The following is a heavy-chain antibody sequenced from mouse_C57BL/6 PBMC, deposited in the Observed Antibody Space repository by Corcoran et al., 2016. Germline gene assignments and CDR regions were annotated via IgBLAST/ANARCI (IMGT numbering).Heavy chain of an antibody. D-gene: IGHD2-14*01. CDR2: INPNNGGT. CDR1: GYTFTDYY. J-gene: IGHJ1*03. CDR3: ARSDWYGYWYFDV. Sequence: EVQLQQSGPELVKPGASVKISCKASGYTFTDYYMNWVKQSHGKSLEWIGDINPNNGGTSYNQKFKGKATLTVDKSSSTAYMELRSLTSEDSAVNYCARSDWYGYWYFDVWGTGTTVTVSS. V-gene: IGHV1-26*01.